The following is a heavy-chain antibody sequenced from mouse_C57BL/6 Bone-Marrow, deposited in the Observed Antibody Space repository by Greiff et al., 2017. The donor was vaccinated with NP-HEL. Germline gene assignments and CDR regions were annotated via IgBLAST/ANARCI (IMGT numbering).Heavy chain of an antibody. CDR3: ARGDDYDRKCNYAMDY. Sequence: VQLQQPGAELVRPGSSVKLSCKASGYNFTSYWMHWVKQRPIQGLEWIGNIDPSDSETHYNQKFQDKATLTVDKSSSTAYMPLSSLTSEDSAVYYGARGDDYDRKCNYAMDYWGQGTAVTVSS. CDR2: IDPSDSET. V-gene: IGHV1-52*01. D-gene: IGHD2-4*01. CDR1: GYNFTSYW. J-gene: IGHJ4*01.